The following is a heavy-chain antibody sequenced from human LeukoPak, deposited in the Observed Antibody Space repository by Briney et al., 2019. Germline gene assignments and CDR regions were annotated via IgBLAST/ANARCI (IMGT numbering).Heavy chain of an antibody. D-gene: IGHD2-15*01. J-gene: IGHJ2*01. CDR1: GFTFSSYN. CDR3: ARDGLAAATLHWCFDL. V-gene: IGHV3-21*01. CDR2: IGSSSTYI. Sequence: TGGSLRLSCAASGFTFSSYNMNWVRQAPGKGLEWVSSIGSSSTYIYYADSVKGRFTISRDNARNSLYLQMNSLRAEDTAVYYCARDGLAAATLHWCFDLWGRGTLVTVSS.